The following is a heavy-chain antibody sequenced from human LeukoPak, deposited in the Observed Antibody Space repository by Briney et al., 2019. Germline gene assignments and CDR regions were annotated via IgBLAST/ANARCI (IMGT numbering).Heavy chain of an antibody. CDR2: IDNDGSGT. Sequence: GGSLRLSCAASGFTFSNYWMHWVRQAPGKGLVWVSRIDNDGSGTVYADSVKGRSTVFRDNAKNTLFLQMNSLRAEDTAVYYCAGDRPHNWFDPWGQGTLVTVSS. V-gene: IGHV3-74*01. CDR1: GFTFSNYW. J-gene: IGHJ5*02. CDR3: AGDRPHNWFDP.